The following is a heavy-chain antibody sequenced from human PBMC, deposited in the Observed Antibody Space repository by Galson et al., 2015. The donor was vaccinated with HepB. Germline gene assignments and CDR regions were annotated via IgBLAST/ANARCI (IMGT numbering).Heavy chain of an antibody. D-gene: IGHD1-26*01. CDR3: ALTLIVGATKIDY. Sequence: PARVKPTQTLTLTCTFSGVALSTSGMCVSWIRQPPGKALEWLARIDWDDDKYDSTSLKTRLTISKDNSKNQVVLTMTNMDPVDTATYYCALTLIVGATKIDYWGQGTLVSVSS. CDR1: GVALSTSGMC. CDR2: IDWDDDK. J-gene: IGHJ4*02. V-gene: IGHV2-70*11.